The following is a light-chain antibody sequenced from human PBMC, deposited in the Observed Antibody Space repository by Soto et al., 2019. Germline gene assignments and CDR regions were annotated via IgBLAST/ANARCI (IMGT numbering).Light chain of an antibody. CDR1: QDIRTS. Sequence: DIQMTQSPSSLSASVGARVSITCQASQDIRTSLSWFQQKPGRAPKLLIYGASNLETGVASRFRGSGSGTDFTFTISSLHPEDIATYYCQHYHNLPPFTFGPGTKVDIK. J-gene: IGKJ3*01. CDR2: GAS. V-gene: IGKV1-33*01. CDR3: QHYHNLPPFT.